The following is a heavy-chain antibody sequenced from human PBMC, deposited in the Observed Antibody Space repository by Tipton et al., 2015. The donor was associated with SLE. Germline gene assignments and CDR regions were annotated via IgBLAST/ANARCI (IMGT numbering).Heavy chain of an antibody. J-gene: IGHJ6*03. V-gene: IGHV4-59*11. CDR2: IFHNGNT. CDR1: GASISSHY. D-gene: IGHD4-11*01. Sequence: TLCLTCTVSGASISSHYWSWIRQPPGKGLEWIGYIFHNGNTNYNPSLQSRVTISVDTSKNQFSLKLSSVTAADTAFYYCTRSRYSNYAYYYYVDVWGKGTTVTVS. CDR3: TRSRYSNYAYYYYVDV.